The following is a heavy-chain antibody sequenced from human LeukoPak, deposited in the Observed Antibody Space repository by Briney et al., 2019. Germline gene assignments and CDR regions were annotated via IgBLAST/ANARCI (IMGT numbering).Heavy chain of an antibody. Sequence: SETLSLTCTVSGGSISSGDYYWSWIRQPPGKGLEWIGYIYYSGSTYYNPSLKSRVTISIQTSKNQFSLKLTSVTAADTAVYYCAGDYGDLLTGIRFDTWGQGTRVTVSS. CDR2: IYYSGST. D-gene: IGHD4-17*01. CDR1: GGSISSGDYY. V-gene: IGHV4-30-4*01. J-gene: IGHJ5*02. CDR3: AGDYGDLLTGIRFDT.